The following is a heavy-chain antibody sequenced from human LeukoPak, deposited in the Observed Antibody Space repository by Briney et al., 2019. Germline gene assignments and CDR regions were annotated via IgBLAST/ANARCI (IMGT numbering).Heavy chain of an antibody. CDR2: IYHSGST. CDR3: ARNYYYGSGSYRVWFDP. CDR1: GYSISSGYY. D-gene: IGHD3-10*01. Sequence: SETPSLTCAVSGYSISSGYYWGWIRPPPGKGLEWIGSIYHSGSTYYNPSLKSRVTISVDTSKNQFSLKLSSVTAADTAVYYCARNYYYGSGSYRVWFDPWGQGTLVTVSS. V-gene: IGHV4-38-2*01. J-gene: IGHJ5*02.